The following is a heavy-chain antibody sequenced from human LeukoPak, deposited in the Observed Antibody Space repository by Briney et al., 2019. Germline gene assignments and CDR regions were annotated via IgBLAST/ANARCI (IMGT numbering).Heavy chain of an antibody. CDR2: ISRSSSYI. CDR1: EFTFSSYS. Sequence: PGGSLRLSCAASEFTFSSYSMNWVRQAPGKGLEWVSSISRSSSYIYYADSVKGRFTISRDNAVNSLYLQMNSLRAEDTAVYYCARYYYDSSGYWYYFDYWGQGTLVTVSS. CDR3: ARYYYDSSGYWYYFDY. J-gene: IGHJ4*02. V-gene: IGHV3-21*01. D-gene: IGHD3-22*01.